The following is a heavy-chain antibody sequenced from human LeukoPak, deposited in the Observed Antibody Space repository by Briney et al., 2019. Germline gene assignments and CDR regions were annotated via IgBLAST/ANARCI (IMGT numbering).Heavy chain of an antibody. J-gene: IGHJ4*02. CDR1: GYAFTSYY. CDR2: INPSGGST. Sequence: ASVKVSCKASGYAFTSYYMHWVRQAPGQGLEWMGIINPSGGSTSYAQKFQGRVTMTRDTSTSTVYMELSSLRSEDTAVYYCARDSSGYGSGSYYTDSLSFDYWGQGTLVTVSS. D-gene: IGHD3-10*01. CDR3: ARDSSGYGSGSYYTDSLSFDY. V-gene: IGHV1-46*01.